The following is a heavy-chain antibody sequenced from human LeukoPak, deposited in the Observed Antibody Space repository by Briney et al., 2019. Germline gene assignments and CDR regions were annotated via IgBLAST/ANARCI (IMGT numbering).Heavy chain of an antibody. Sequence: GASVKVSCKASGYTFTSYDINWVRQATGQGLEWMGWMNPNSGYTGYAQKFQGRVTMTRNTSISTAYMELSSLRSEDTAVYYCARPNYDLLTGYYPLLHVWGQGTTVTVSS. CDR2: MNPNSGYT. V-gene: IGHV1-8*01. CDR1: GYTFTSYD. CDR3: ARPNYDLLTGYYPLLHV. D-gene: IGHD3-9*01. J-gene: IGHJ6*02.